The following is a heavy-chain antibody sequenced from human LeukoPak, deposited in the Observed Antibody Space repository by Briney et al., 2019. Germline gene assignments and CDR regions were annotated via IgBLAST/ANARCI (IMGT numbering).Heavy chain of an antibody. CDR3: TRHGERYSSGWDTFGY. V-gene: IGHV3-73*01. J-gene: IGHJ4*02. D-gene: IGHD6-19*01. CDR2: IRSKANSYAT. Sequence: GGSLRLSCAASGFTFSGSAMHWVRQASGKGLEWVGRIRSKANSYATAYAASVKGRFTISRDDSKNTAYLQMNSLKTEDTAVYYCTRHGERYSSGWDTFGYWGQGTLVTVSS. CDR1: GFTFSGSA.